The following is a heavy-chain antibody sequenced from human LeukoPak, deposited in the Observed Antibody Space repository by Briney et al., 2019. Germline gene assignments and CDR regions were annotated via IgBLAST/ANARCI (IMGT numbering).Heavy chain of an antibody. V-gene: IGHV3-23*01. Sequence: PGGSLRLSCAASGFTFSSYAMSWVRQAPGKGLEWVSAISGSGGSTYYADSVKGRFTISRDNSKNTLYLQMNSLRAEDTAVYYCAKDHFYGSGSYYNDYWGQGTLVTVSS. CDR3: AKDHFYGSGSYYNDY. CDR2: ISGSGGST. D-gene: IGHD3-10*01. J-gene: IGHJ4*02. CDR1: GFTFSSYA.